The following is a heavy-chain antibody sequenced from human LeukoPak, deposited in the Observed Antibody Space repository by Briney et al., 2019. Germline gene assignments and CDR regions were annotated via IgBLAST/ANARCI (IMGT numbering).Heavy chain of an antibody. D-gene: IGHD1-1*01. V-gene: IGHV4-39*07. CDR1: GGSISTSNHY. J-gene: IGHJ4*02. Sequence: SETLSLTCTVSGGSISTSNHYWGWIRQPPGKGLEWIGNIFYSGSTYYSPSLKSRVTISLDTSRNQFSLKLNSVTAADTAVYYCASPLTAGGHWGQGTLVTVSS. CDR2: IFYSGST. CDR3: ASPLTAGGH.